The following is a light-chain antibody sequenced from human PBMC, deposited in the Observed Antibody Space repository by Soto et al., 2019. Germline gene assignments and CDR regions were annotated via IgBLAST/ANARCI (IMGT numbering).Light chain of an antibody. Sequence: EIVLTQSPDTLSLSPGERATLACRASQSISSTHLVWYQQKPAQAPSLLIFGASSRATGIPDRFSGSGSVTDFTLTISGLEAEDFAVYYCQQRSQGRPVTFGGGTKV. CDR1: QSISSTH. V-gene: IGKV3D-20*02. CDR3: QQRSQGRPVT. CDR2: GAS. J-gene: IGKJ4*01.